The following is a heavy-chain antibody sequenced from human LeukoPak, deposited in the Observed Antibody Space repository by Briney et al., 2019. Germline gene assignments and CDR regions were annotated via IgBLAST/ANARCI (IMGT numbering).Heavy chain of an antibody. CDR1: GFTFSSYS. V-gene: IGHV3-21*01. D-gene: IGHD3-22*01. CDR2: ISTSSSSYI. J-gene: IGHJ3*02. CDR3: ARDRSSGYYFLREHDAFDI. Sequence: PGGSLRLSCAASGFTFSSYSMNWVRQAPGKGLEWVSSISTSSSSYIYYADSVKGRFTISRDNAKNSLYLQMNSLRAEDTAVYYCARDRSSGYYFLREHDAFDIWGQGTMVTVSS.